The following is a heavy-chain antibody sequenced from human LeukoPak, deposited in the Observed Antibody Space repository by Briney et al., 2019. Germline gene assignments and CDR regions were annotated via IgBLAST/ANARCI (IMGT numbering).Heavy chain of an antibody. CDR1: GFTFSNAA. Sequence: GGSLRLSCAASGFTFSNAAMSWVRQAPGKGLEWVSTISDNGASTFYADSVKGRFTISRDNSKNTLYLQMNSLRAEDTAVYFCTHQTGFDYWGQGTLVTVSS. V-gene: IGHV3-23*01. J-gene: IGHJ4*02. CDR3: THQTGFDY. CDR2: ISDNGAST.